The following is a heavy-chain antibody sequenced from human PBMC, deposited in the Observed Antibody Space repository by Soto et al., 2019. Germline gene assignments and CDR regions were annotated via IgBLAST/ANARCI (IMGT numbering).Heavy chain of an antibody. D-gene: IGHD6-19*01. Sequence: GASVKVSCKASGYTFTGYYMHWVRQAPGQGLEWMGWINPNSGGTNYAQKFQGRVTMTRDTSISTAYMELSRLRSDDTAVYYCARGSIAVAAHVGNFDYWGQGTLVTVSS. CDR1: GYTFTGYY. CDR3: ARGSIAVAAHVGNFDY. V-gene: IGHV1-2*02. CDR2: INPNSGGT. J-gene: IGHJ4*02.